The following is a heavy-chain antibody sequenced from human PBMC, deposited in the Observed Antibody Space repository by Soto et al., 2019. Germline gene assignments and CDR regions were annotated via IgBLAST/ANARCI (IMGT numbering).Heavy chain of an antibody. CDR3: ARARGYYDSSGYYNDY. CDR1: GFTFSDYY. Sequence: GGSLRLSCAASGFTFSDYYMSWIRQAPGKGLEWVSYISSSGSTIYYADSVKGRFTISRDNAKNSLYLQMNSLRAEDTAVYYCARARGYYDSSGYYNDYWGQGTLVTVPQ. V-gene: IGHV3-11*01. J-gene: IGHJ4*02. CDR2: ISSSGSTI. D-gene: IGHD3-22*01.